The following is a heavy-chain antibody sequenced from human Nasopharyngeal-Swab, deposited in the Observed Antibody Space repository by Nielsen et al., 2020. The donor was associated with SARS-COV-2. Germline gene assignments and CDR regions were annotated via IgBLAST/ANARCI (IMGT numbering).Heavy chain of an antibody. CDR1: GGSVSSGSYY. Sequence: PLSLTCTVSGGSVSSGSYYWSWIRQPPGKGLEWIGYIYYSGSTYYNPSLKSRVTISVDTSKNQFSLKLSSVTAADTAVYYCARGSRFLEFDYWGQGTLVTVSS. D-gene: IGHD3-3*01. CDR3: ARGSRFLEFDY. CDR2: IYYSGST. V-gene: IGHV4-30-4*08. J-gene: IGHJ4*02.